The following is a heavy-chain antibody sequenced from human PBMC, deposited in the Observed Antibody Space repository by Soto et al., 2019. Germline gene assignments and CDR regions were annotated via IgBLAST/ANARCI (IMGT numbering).Heavy chain of an antibody. V-gene: IGHV3-23*01. CDR2: ISGSGGST. Sequence: EVQLSESGGGLVQPGGSLRLSCAASGFTFSSYAMSWVRQAPGKGLEWVSAISGSGGSTYYADSVKGRFTISRDNSKNTLYLQMNSLRAEDTAVYYCAKENGITIFGVVTRAGNWFDPWGQGTLVTVSS. D-gene: IGHD3-3*01. CDR1: GFTFSSYA. J-gene: IGHJ5*02. CDR3: AKENGITIFGVVTRAGNWFDP.